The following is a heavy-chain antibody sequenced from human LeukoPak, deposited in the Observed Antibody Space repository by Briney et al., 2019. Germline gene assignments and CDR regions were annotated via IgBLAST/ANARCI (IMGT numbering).Heavy chain of an antibody. D-gene: IGHD3-3*01. Sequence: MSSETLSLTCTVFGGSISSGGYYWSWIRQPPGKGLEWIGYIYHSGSTYYNPSLKSRVTISVDTSKNQFSLKLSSVTAADTAVYYCAFGESSYDFWSGYYTGWGQGTLVTVSS. J-gene: IGHJ4*02. CDR1: GGSISSGGYY. CDR3: AFGESSYDFWSGYYTG. V-gene: IGHV4-30-2*01. CDR2: IYHSGST.